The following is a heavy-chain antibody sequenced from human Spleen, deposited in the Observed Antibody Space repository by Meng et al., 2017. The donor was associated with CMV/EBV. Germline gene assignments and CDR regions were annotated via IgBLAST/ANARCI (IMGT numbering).Heavy chain of an antibody. J-gene: IGHJ4*02. CDR1: GYAFTGYY. D-gene: IGHD1-7*01. V-gene: IGHV1-2*02. CDR2: IYPDTGGT. Sequence: ASVKVSCKASGYAFTGYYMHWVRQAPGQGLEWMGWIYPDTGGTNYAQKFQGRVSMTRDTSISTAYMELSRLRSDDTAAYYCAREEGITGTTGFDYWGQGTLVTV. CDR3: AREEGITGTTGFDY.